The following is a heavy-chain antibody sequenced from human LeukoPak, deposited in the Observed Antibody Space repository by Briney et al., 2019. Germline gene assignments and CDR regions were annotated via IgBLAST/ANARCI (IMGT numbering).Heavy chain of an antibody. Sequence: GRSLRLSCAASGFSFSTYAMHWVRQAPGKGLEWVAVMSYDGSNKYYADSVKGRFTISRDNSYNTVSLQMNSLRDEDTGVYYCAKGLRTGVGPYMGYHYYMDVWGKGATVTVSS. J-gene: IGHJ6*03. D-gene: IGHD3-16*01. CDR1: GFSFSTYA. V-gene: IGHV3-30-3*01. CDR2: MSYDGSNK. CDR3: AKGLRTGVGPYMGYHYYMDV.